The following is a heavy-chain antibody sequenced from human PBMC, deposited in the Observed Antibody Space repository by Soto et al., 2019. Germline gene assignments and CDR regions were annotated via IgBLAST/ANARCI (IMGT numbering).Heavy chain of an antibody. V-gene: IGHV4-61*01. CDR3: ARWWELKEEYYFDY. Sequence: QVQLQESGPGLVKPSETLSLTCTVSGGSVSSGSYYWSWIRQPPGKGLEWIGYIYYSGSTNYNPSLKSRVTISVDTSKNQFSLKLSSVTAADTAMYYCARWWELKEEYYFDYWGQGTLVTVSS. D-gene: IGHD2-15*01. CDR2: IYYSGST. J-gene: IGHJ4*02. CDR1: GGSVSSGSYY.